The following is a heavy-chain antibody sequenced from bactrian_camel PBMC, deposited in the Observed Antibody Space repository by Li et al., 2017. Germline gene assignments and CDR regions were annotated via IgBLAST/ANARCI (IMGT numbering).Heavy chain of an antibody. CDR1: GFSFDALE. Sequence: HVQLVESGGDSVQAGDTLRLSCTASGFSFDALELGWYRQALGKECQFVATISSAGATFYDDSVMGRFTISHDNADNTFYLQMNDLKPEDTAVYYCSPAWGGPLCRHWGQGTQVTVS. J-gene: IGHJ4*01. D-gene: IGHD3*01. CDR2: ISSAGAT. V-gene: IGHV3S55*01. CDR3: SPAWGGPLCRH.